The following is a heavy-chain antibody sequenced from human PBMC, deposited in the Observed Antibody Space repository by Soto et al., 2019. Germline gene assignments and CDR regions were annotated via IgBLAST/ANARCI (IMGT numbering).Heavy chain of an antibody. Sequence: SETLSLTCTVSGGSISSYYWSWIRQPPGKGLEWIGYIYYSGSTNYNPSLKSRVTISVDTSKNQFSLKLSSVTAADTAVYYCARGYYDSSGYYYPDFDYWGQGTLVTVSS. D-gene: IGHD3-22*01. CDR3: ARGYYDSSGYYYPDFDY. CDR2: IYYSGST. V-gene: IGHV4-59*01. J-gene: IGHJ4*02. CDR1: GGSISSYY.